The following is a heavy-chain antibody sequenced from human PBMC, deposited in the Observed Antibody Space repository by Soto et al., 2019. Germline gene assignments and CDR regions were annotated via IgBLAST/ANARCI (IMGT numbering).Heavy chain of an antibody. CDR2: IWYDGSNK. D-gene: IGHD2-15*01. CDR3: ARGAPNVVVNPDGAFDI. J-gene: IGHJ3*02. CDR1: GFTFSSYG. Sequence: QVQLVESGGGVVQPGRSLRLSCAASGFTFSSYGMHWVRQAPGKGLEWVAVIWYDGSNKYYADSVKGRFTISRDNSKNTLYLQMNSLRAEDTAVYYCARGAPNVVVNPDGAFDIWGQGTTVTVSS. V-gene: IGHV3-33*01.